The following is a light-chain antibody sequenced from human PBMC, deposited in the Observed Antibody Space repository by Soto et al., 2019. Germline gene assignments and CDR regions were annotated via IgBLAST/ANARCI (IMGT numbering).Light chain of an antibody. CDR2: GAS. CDR3: QQYGSTPWT. V-gene: IGKV3-20*01. Sequence: IALTKSRWSRSQSPGDRATLTCMASQSVSSNLAWYQQKRGQAPRLLIYGASTRATGIPARFSGSGSGTDFTLTISRLEPEDFAVYYCQQYGSTPWTFGQGTKVDIK. J-gene: IGKJ1*01. CDR1: QSVSSN.